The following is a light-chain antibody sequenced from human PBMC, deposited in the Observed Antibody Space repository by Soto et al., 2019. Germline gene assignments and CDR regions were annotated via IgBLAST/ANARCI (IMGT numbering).Light chain of an antibody. CDR3: QVWHDHSDHHV. Sequence: SYELTQTSSVSVAPGQTARISCGGNNIGGKSVHWYQQKPGQAPGEVVYDDSDRPSGVPEGVSGSNSGNTATLTIPRVEAGDEAAYPCQVWHDHSDHHVFGTGTKVTVL. V-gene: IGLV3-21*02. CDR2: DDS. CDR1: NIGGKS. J-gene: IGLJ1*01.